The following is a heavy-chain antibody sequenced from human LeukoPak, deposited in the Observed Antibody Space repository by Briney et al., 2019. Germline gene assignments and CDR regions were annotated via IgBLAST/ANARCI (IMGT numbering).Heavy chain of an antibody. V-gene: IGHV1-69*04. CDR1: GGTLSSYA. CDR2: IIHILAIA. Sequence: SVKVSCKASGGTLSSYAISWVRQVPGQGLEWIGRIIHILAIANYAQKFQGRVTITADKSTSTAYVELSSLRSEDTAVYYCARFGSSSWKGGNYYYGMDVWGQGTTVTVSS. J-gene: IGHJ6*02. D-gene: IGHD6-13*01. CDR3: ARFGSSSWKGGNYYYGMDV.